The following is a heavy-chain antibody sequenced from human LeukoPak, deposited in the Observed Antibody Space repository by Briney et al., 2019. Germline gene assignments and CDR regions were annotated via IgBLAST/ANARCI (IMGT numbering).Heavy chain of an antibody. J-gene: IGHJ4*02. CDR1: GYTFTGYY. D-gene: IGHD3-10*01. CDR3: ARDISLWFGEFSGFDY. CDR2: INPNSGGT. V-gene: IGHV1-2*02. Sequence: ASVKVSCKASGYTFTGYYMHWVRQAPGQGLEWMGWINPNSGGTSYAQKFQGRATMTRDTSISTAYMELSRLRSDDTAVYYCARDISLWFGEFSGFDYWGQGTLVTVSS.